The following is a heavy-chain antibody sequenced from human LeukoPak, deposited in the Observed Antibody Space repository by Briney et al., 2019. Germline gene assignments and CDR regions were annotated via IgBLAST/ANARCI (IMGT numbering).Heavy chain of an antibody. CDR2: IIPIHGIA. D-gene: IGHD3-22*01. CDR3: ARGGYQYDSSGYHFAHVDL. V-gene: IGHV1-69*04. J-gene: IGHJ5*02. CDR1: GDTLSSYA. Sequence: SVKVSCKASGDTLSSYAITWVRQAPGQGLEWMGRIIPIHGIATYAQKFQGRVSITADKSTRTAYMELGSLRFEDTAMYYCARGGYQYDSSGYHFAHVDLWGQGPLVTVSS.